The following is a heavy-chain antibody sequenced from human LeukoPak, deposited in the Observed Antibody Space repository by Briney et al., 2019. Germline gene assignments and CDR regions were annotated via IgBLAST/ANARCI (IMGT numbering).Heavy chain of an antibody. CDR1: GFTVSNNY. CDR2: IYSGGST. Sequence: GGSLRLSCAASGFTVSNNYMSWVRQAPGKGLEWVSIIYSGGSTYYADSVKGRFTISRDNSKNTLHLQMNSLRAEDTAVYYCARDASGSYDYWGQGTLVTVSS. J-gene: IGHJ4*02. CDR3: ARDASGSYDY. D-gene: IGHD1-26*01. V-gene: IGHV3-66*01.